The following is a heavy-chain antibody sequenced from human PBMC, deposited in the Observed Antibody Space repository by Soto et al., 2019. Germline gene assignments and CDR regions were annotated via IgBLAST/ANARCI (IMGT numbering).Heavy chain of an antibody. CDR2: IDWDDDK. D-gene: IGHD3-9*01. CDR3: ARIRSSYDIFTGYRAAVLDY. CDR1: GFSLSTSGMC. J-gene: IGHJ4*02. Sequence: SGPTLVNPTQTLTLTCTFSGFSLSTSGMCVSWIRQPPGKALEWLARIDWDDDKYYSTSLKTRLTISKDTSKNQVVLTMTNMDPVDTATYYCARIRSSYDIFTGYRAAVLDYWGQGTLVTVSS. V-gene: IGHV2-70*11.